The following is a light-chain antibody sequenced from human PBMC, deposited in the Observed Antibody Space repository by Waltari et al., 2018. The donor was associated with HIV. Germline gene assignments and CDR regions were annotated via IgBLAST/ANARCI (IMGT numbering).Light chain of an antibody. J-gene: IGLJ2*01. CDR2: GVT. V-gene: IGLV2-14*03. Sequence: QSALTQPASMSGSPGQSITISCTGTSSDIGGSGYVTWYQQPPGKVPKLILYGVTERPSGISSRCSGSKSGATASLPISGLQTEDEADYYCRPYTSSRTLLFGGGTKVTVL. CDR1: SSDIGGSGY. CDR3: RPYTSSRTLL.